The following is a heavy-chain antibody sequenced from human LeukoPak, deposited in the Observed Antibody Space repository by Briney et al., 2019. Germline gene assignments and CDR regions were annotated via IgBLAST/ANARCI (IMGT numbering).Heavy chain of an antibody. CDR1: GFDFSTYW. Sequence: GGSLRLSCAVSGFDFSTYWMTRVRQAPGKGLEWVANIKRDGSVTNYVDSVKGRFTISRDNSKNTLYLQMNSLRAEDTAVYYCAKDLYRYSGYDTTYFDYWGQGTLVTVSS. V-gene: IGHV3-7*01. CDR2: IKRDGSVT. J-gene: IGHJ4*02. CDR3: AKDLYRYSGYDTTYFDY. D-gene: IGHD5-12*01.